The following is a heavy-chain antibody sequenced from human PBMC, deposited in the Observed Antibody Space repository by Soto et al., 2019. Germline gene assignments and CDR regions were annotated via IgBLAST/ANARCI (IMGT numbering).Heavy chain of an antibody. V-gene: IGHV1-69*13. Sequence: SVKVSCKASGGTFSSYAISWVRQAPGQGLEWMGGIIPIFGTANYAQKFQGRVTITADESTSTAYMELSSLRSGDTAVYYCASPDHGDDRYYFDYWGQGTLVTVSS. J-gene: IGHJ4*02. CDR1: GGTFSSYA. CDR2: IIPIFGTA. D-gene: IGHD4-17*01. CDR3: ASPDHGDDRYYFDY.